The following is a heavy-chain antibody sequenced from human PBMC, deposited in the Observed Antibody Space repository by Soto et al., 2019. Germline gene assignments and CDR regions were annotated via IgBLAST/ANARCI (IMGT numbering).Heavy chain of an antibody. Sequence: EVQLAESGGGLAQPGGSLRLSCAASGFTLSGYAMDWVRQAPGKGLEYVSGISSNGVGTYYANSVQGRCTISRDNSKSTVYLQMGSLRPEDMAVSYCARRARPDFYYMDVWGKGTTVTVSS. D-gene: IGHD6-6*01. CDR2: ISSNGVGT. CDR3: ARRARPDFYYMDV. V-gene: IGHV3-64*01. J-gene: IGHJ6*03. CDR1: GFTLSGYA.